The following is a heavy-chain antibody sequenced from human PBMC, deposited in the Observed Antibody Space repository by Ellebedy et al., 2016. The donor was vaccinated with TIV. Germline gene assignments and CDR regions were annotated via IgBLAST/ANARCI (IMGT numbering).Heavy chain of an antibody. CDR3: ARGYCSGGSCYSEKFDP. V-gene: IGHV1-18*04. D-gene: IGHD2-15*01. CDR1: GYTFTSYY. CDR2: ISAYNGNT. Sequence: AASVKVSCKASGYTFTSYYMHWVRQAPGQGLEWMGWISAYNGNTNYAQKLQGRVTMTTDTSTSTAYMELRSLRSDDTAVYYCARGYCSGGSCYSEKFDPWGQGTLVTVSS. J-gene: IGHJ5*02.